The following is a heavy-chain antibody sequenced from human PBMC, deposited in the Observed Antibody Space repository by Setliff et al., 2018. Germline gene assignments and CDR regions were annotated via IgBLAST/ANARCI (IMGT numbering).Heavy chain of an antibody. CDR3: ARSRSNFWSGYFNWFDP. CDR1: GYSFTNYW. CDR2: IYPGDSDT. Sequence: PGASLKISCQGSGYSFTNYWIGWVRQMPGKGLEWMGIIYPGDSDTRYSPSFQGQVTISADKSISTAYLQWSSLKASDTAMYYCARSRSNFWSGYFNWFDPWGQGTLVTVSS. J-gene: IGHJ5*02. V-gene: IGHV5-51*01. D-gene: IGHD3-3*01.